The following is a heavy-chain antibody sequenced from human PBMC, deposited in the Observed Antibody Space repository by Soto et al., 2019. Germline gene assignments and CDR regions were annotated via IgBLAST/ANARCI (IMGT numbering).Heavy chain of an antibody. CDR1: GGSISSGGYS. V-gene: IGHV4-30-2*01. J-gene: IGHJ4*02. D-gene: IGHD2-21*02. Sequence: QLQLQESGSGLVKPSQTLSLTCAVSGGSISSGGYSWSWIRQPPGKGLEGIGYIYHSGSTYYNPSLKSRVTISVDRSKNQVSLKLSSVTAADTAVYYGDRCAKVTQEPFDYWGQGTLVTVSS. CDR3: DRCAKVTQEPFDY. CDR2: IYHSGST.